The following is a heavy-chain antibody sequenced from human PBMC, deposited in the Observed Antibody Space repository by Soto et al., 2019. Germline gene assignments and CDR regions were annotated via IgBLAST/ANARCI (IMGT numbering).Heavy chain of an antibody. CDR1: GFTFSSSE. Sequence: EVQLVESGGGLVQPGGSLRLSCAASGFTFSSSEMYWVRQAPGKGLEWISYIHPGGQTIFYAESVKGRYTISRENAKNSVYLQMNSLSAEDTAVYYCARRGRRWCQGTMVTVSP. D-gene: IGHD2-15*01. CDR2: IHPGGQTI. V-gene: IGHV3-48*03. J-gene: IGHJ3*01. CDR3: ARRGRR.